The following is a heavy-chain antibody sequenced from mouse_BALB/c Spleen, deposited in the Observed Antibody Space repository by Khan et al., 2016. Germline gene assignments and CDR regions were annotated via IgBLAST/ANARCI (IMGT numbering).Heavy chain of an antibody. Sequence: VRLQQSGPELVKPGASVKMSCKTSGYPFTNYILHWVKQKPGQGLEWIGYINPHNDGIKYNETFKGQATLTSDKSSSTAYMDLSSLTSEDSAVDYCARDYRYDWDVMDYWGQGTSVTVSS. J-gene: IGHJ4*01. V-gene: IGHV1S136*01. CDR3: ARDYRYDWDVMDY. CDR2: INPHNDGI. CDR1: GYPFTNYI. D-gene: IGHD2-14*01.